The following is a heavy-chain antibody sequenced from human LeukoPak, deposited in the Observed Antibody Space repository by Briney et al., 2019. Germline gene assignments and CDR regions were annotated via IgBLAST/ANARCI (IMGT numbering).Heavy chain of an antibody. D-gene: IGHD6-19*01. CDR2: MNPNSGNT. CDR3: AMQWLVRDSDAFDI. Sequence: ASVNVSCKASGYTFTSYDINWVRQAPGQGLEGMGWMNPNSGNTGYAQRFQGRVTMTRNTSISTAYMELSSLRSEDTAVYYCAMQWLVRDSDAFDIWGQGTMVTVSS. J-gene: IGHJ3*02. V-gene: IGHV1-8*01. CDR1: GYTFTSYD.